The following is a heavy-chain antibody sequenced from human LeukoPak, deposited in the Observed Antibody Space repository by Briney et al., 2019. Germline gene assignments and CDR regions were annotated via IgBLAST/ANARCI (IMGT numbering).Heavy chain of an antibody. V-gene: IGHV1-18*01. D-gene: IGHD2-2*02. CDR1: GYTFTSYG. CDR2: ISAYNGNT. J-gene: IGHJ6*03. Sequence: GASVKVSCKASGYTFTSYGISWVRQAPGQGLEWMGWISAYNGNTNYAQKLQGRVTMTTDTSTSTAYMELRSLRSDDTAVYYCARDFPDIVVAPAAISLYYYYYMDVWGKGTTVTVSS. CDR3: ARDFPDIVVAPAAISLYYYYYMDV.